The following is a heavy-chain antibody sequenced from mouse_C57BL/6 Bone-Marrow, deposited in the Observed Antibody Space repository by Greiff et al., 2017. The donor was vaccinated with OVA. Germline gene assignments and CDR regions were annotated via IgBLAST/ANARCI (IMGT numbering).Heavy chain of an antibody. CDR3: ASRSSSYYFDY. V-gene: IGHV1-64*01. CDR1: GYTFTSYW. J-gene: IGHJ2*01. Sequence: QVHVKQPGAELVKPGASVKLSCKASGYTFTSYWMHWVKQRPGQGLEWIGMIHPNSGSTNYNEKFKSKATLTVDKSSSTAYMQLSSLTSEDSAVYYCASRSSSYYFDYWGQGTTLTVSS. CDR2: IHPNSGST. D-gene: IGHD1-1*01.